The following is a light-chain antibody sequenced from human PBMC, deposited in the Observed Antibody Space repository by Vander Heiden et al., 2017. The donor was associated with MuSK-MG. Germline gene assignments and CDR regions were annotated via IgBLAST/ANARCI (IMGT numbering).Light chain of an antibody. V-gene: IGLV2-8*01. CDR3: SSYAGNYGVL. CDR2: EVS. J-gene: IGLJ2*01. Sequence: SCTGTSSDVGGYDYVSWYQQHPGKAPKVMIYEVSKRPSGVPDRFSGSKSGNTASLNVSGLQAEDEADYYCSSYAGNYGVLFGGGTKLTVL. CDR1: SSDVGGYDY.